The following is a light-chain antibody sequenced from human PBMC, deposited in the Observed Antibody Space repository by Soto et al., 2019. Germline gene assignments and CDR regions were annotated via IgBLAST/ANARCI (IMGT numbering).Light chain of an antibody. V-gene: IGKV1-5*03. J-gene: IGKJ5*01. CDR1: QSISSL. Sequence: DLQMTQSPSTLSASVGDRVTITCRASQSISSLLAWYQQKPGRAPTLLIYKASTLESGVPSGFSGSGSGTEFSLTISSLQPDDSATYYCQQYNSYPLTFGQGTRLEIK. CDR3: QQYNSYPLT. CDR2: KAS.